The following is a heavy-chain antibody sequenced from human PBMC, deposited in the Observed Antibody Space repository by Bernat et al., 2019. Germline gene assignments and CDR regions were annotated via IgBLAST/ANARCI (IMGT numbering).Heavy chain of an antibody. CDR3: AKDFYPFTYDSSGYPI. D-gene: IGHD3-22*01. J-gene: IGHJ3*02. CDR2: VWYDGSNK. V-gene: IGHV3-33*06. Sequence: QVQLVESGGGVVQPGRSLRLSCTASGFIFSTYAMHWVRQAPGKGLEWVAVVWYDGSNKYYADSVKGRFTISRDNSKNTLYLQMNSLRAEDTAVYYCAKDFYPFTYDSSGYPIWGQGTMVTVSS. CDR1: GFIFSTYA.